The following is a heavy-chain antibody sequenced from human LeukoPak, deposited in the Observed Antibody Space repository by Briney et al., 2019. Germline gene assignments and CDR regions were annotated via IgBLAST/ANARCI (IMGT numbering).Heavy chain of an antibody. V-gene: IGHV3-74*01. CDR1: GFTFSSYW. CDR3: TRGGAVAASDY. Sequence: PGGSLRLSCAASGFTFSSYWMHWVRQAPGKGLVWVSRIDIDGSGTTYADSVKGRFTISRDNAKNTLYLQMNSLRAEDTAVYYCTRGGAVAASDYWGQGTLVTVSS. D-gene: IGHD6-19*01. CDR2: IDIDGSGT. J-gene: IGHJ4*02.